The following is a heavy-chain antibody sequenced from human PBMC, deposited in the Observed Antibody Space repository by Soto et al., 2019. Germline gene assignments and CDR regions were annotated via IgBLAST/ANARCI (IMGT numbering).Heavy chain of an antibody. V-gene: IGHV3-74*01. D-gene: IGHD3-10*01. CDR2: IVEYGNTI. CDR1: GFTSSSYW. J-gene: IGHJ4*02. Sequence: EVQLVESGGGLVQPGGSLRLSCATSGFTSSSYWMHWVRQVPGKGLLWDSRIVEYGNTINYADSVRGRFTISRDNARNTLYLEMNSLRAEDTALYYCTRDIGGKGAYWGPGTLVTVSS. CDR3: TRDIGGKGAY.